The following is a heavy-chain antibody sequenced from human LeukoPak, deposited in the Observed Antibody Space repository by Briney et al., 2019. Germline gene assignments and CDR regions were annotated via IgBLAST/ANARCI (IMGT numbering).Heavy chain of an antibody. J-gene: IGHJ6*03. Sequence: GGSLRLSCAASGFTFSSYEMNWVRQAPGKGLEWVSYISSSGSTIYYADSVKGRFTISRDNAKNSLYLQMNSLRAEDTAVYYCARESSIYMGVWGKGTTVTISS. CDR2: ISSSGSTI. D-gene: IGHD6-19*01. CDR3: ARESSIYMGV. V-gene: IGHV3-48*03. CDR1: GFTFSSYE.